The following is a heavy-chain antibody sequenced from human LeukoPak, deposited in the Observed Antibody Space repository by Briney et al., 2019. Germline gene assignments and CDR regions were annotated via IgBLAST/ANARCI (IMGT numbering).Heavy chain of an antibody. CDR2: ISSSGSTI. Sequence: PGGSLRLSCAASGFTFSSYEMNWVRQAPGKGLEWVSYISSSGSTIYYADSVKGRFTISRDNAKNSLYLQMNSLRAEDTAVYYCARPPTGGLSFDYWGQGTLVTVSS. V-gene: IGHV3-48*03. CDR3: ARPPTGGLSFDY. D-gene: IGHD3-16*02. CDR1: GFTFSSYE. J-gene: IGHJ4*02.